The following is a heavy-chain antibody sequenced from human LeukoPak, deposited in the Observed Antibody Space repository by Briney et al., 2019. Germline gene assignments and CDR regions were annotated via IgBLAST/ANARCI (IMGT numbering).Heavy chain of an antibody. CDR1: GGSFSGYY. D-gene: IGHD7-27*01. CDR3: ASSRNTGGYFDY. Sequence: PSETLSLTCAVYGGSFSGYYWSWVRQPPGKGREGIGEINHSGTTNTNPSLKSRVTISVDTSKTQFSLKLSSVTAADTAVYYSASSRNTGGYFDYWGQGTLVTVSS. J-gene: IGHJ4*02. V-gene: IGHV4-34*01. CDR2: INHSGTT.